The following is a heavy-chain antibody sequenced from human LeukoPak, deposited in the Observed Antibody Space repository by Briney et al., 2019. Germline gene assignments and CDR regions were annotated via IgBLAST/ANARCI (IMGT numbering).Heavy chain of an antibody. CDR2: IYYSGST. J-gene: IGHJ4*02. CDR3: ARASGSGWPDY. V-gene: IGHV4-59*08. Sequence: PSETLSLTCTVSGGSISSYYWSWIRQPPGKGLEWIGYIYYSGSTNYNPSLKSRVTISVDTSKNQFSLKLSSVTAADTAVYYCARASGSGWPDYWGQGNLVTVSS. D-gene: IGHD3-10*01. CDR1: GGSISSYY.